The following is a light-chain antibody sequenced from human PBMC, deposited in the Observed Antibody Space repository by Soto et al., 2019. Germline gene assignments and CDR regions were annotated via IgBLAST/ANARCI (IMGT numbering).Light chain of an antibody. V-gene: IGKV1-5*01. CDR2: AAS. J-gene: IGKJ1*01. CDR1: QSISSY. CDR3: QHYNSYSEA. Sequence: DIQMTQSPSALYASVEDRVTITCRASQSISSYLNWYQQKPGKAPKLLIYAASSLQSGVPSRFSGSGSGTEFTLTISSLQPDDFATYYCQHYNSYSEAFGQGTKVDIK.